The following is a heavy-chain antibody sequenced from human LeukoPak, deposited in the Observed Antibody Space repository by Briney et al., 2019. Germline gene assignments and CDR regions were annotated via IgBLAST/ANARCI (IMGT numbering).Heavy chain of an antibody. J-gene: IGHJ4*02. Sequence: PSETLSLTCTVSGGSVSSDSYYWSWIRQPPGKGLEWIGYIYYSGSTYYNPSLKSRVTISVDKSKNQFSLKLSSVTAADTAVYYCARDSLRSFDYWGQGTLVTVSS. CDR3: ARDSLRSFDY. D-gene: IGHD2-15*01. CDR1: GGSVSSDSYY. V-gene: IGHV4-61*01. CDR2: IYYSGST.